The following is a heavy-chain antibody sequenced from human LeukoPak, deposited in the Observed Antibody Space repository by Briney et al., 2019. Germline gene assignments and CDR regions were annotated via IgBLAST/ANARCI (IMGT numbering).Heavy chain of an antibody. Sequence: PGGSLRLSCAASGFTFTTYSMNWVRQAPGKGLEWVSYISITSRTTYYADSVKGRFTISRDSAKNSLYLQMNSLRDEDTAVYYCATEKAFAFDTWGQGTVVTVSS. V-gene: IGHV3-48*02. CDR3: ATEKAFAFDT. J-gene: IGHJ3*02. CDR1: GFTFTTYS. CDR2: ISITSRTT.